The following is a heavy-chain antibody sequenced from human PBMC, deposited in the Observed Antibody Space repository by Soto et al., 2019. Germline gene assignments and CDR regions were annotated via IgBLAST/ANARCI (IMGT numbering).Heavy chain of an antibody. D-gene: IGHD3-22*01. CDR1: GFTFSSYA. CDR3: ARSPPGGYHYYYGMDV. V-gene: IGHV3-30-3*01. Sequence: GGSLRLSCAASGFTFSSYAMHWVRQAPGKGLEWVALISYDGSNKYYADSVKGRFTISRDNSKNTLYLQMNSLRAEDTAVYYCARSPPGGYHYYYGMDVWGQGTTVTVSS. J-gene: IGHJ6*02. CDR2: ISYDGSNK.